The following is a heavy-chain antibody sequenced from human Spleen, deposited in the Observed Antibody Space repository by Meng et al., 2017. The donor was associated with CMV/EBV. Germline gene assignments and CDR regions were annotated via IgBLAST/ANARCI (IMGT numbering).Heavy chain of an antibody. Sequence: GESLKISCGVSGFAFTTYWMHWVRQAPGKGLVWVSRINNDGSDTGYADSVKGRFTISRDNANNMLYLQMNSLRGEDTAVYYCARSYPNFYYGLDVWGQGTTVTVSS. CDR3: ARSYPNFYYGLDV. J-gene: IGHJ6*02. V-gene: IGHV3-74*01. CDR1: GFAFTTYW. CDR2: INNDGSDT.